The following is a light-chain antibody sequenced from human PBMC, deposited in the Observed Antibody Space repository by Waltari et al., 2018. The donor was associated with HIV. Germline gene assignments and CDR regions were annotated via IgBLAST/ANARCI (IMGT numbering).Light chain of an antibody. Sequence: SYELTQPPSVSVSPGQTATISCSGDQLGEKYGCWYQQRPGQSPVLVIYQDSKRPSGIPERFSGSNSGNTATLTISGTQAMDEADYFCQAWDSSTYVFGPGTKVTVL. V-gene: IGLV3-1*01. CDR3: QAWDSSTYV. CDR1: QLGEKY. CDR2: QDS. J-gene: IGLJ1*01.